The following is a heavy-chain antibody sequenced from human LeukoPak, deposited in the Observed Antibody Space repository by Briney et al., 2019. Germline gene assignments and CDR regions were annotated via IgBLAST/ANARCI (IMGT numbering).Heavy chain of an antibody. CDR1: GGHIDSVY. CDR3: ASGAGWLIDY. D-gene: IGHD6-19*01. CDR2: IDNCGST. J-gene: IGHJ4*02. V-gene: IGHV4-4*08. Sequence: PSETLSLTCSVSGGHIDSVYWNWIRQPPGKGLEWIGYIDNCGSTKYNPSLQSRITMSRDTSKKQFSLKLTSVTAADTAMYYCASGAGWLIDYWGQGTLVSVSS.